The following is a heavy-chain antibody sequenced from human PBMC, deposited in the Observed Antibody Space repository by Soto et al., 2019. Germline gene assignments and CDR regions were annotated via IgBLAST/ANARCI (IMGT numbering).Heavy chain of an antibody. J-gene: IGHJ6*02. Sequence: EVQLVESGGGLVQPGGSLRISCAASGFTFSGYWMSWVRQAPGKGLEWVANITQDGSEQFYVDSVKGRFTISRDNAKNSLYLQRNSLRAEDTAVYYCAREAVWGQGTTVTVSS. CDR3: AREAV. CDR2: ITQDGSEQ. V-gene: IGHV3-7*05. CDR1: GFTFSGYW.